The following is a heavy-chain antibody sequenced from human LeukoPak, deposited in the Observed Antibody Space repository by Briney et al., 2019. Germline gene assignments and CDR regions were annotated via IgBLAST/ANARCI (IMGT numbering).Heavy chain of an antibody. CDR1: GVTFSSQW. Sequence: PGGPLRLSCAVSGVTFSSQWMRWVRQAPGKGLEWVANKKQDGSEKYYVDSVKGRFTISIDNAKNSLYLQMNSLRAEDTAVYYCARVRGPYSSGWYYFDYWGQGTLVTVSS. J-gene: IGHJ4*02. CDR2: KKQDGSEK. CDR3: ARVRGPYSSGWYYFDY. D-gene: IGHD6-19*01. V-gene: IGHV3-7*03.